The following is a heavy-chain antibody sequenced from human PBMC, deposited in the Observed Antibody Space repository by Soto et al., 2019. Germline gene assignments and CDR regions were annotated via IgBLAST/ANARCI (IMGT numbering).Heavy chain of an antibody. D-gene: IGHD1-1*01. CDR1: GFTFSSYS. Sequence: GSLRLSCAASGFTFSSYSMNWVRQAPGKGLEWVSSISSSSSYIYYADSVKGRFTISRDNAKNSLYLQMNSLRAEDTAVYYCARDPTTGTVYNWFDPWGQGTLVTVSS. J-gene: IGHJ5*02. CDR2: ISSSSSYI. V-gene: IGHV3-21*01. CDR3: ARDPTTGTVYNWFDP.